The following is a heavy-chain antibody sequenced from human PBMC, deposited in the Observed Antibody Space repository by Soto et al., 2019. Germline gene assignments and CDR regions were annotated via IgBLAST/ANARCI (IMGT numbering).Heavy chain of an antibody. CDR1: GGTFSSYA. Sequence: GASVQVSCKASGGTFSSYAISWVRQAPGQGLEWMGGIIPIFGTANYAQKFQGRVTITADESTSTAYMELSSLRSKDTAVYYCARRQXIVVVVAATYYYYGMDVWGQGTTVTVSS. CDR2: IIPIFGTA. D-gene: IGHD2-15*01. CDR3: ARRQXIVVVVAATYYYYGMDV. V-gene: IGHV1-69*13. J-gene: IGHJ6*02.